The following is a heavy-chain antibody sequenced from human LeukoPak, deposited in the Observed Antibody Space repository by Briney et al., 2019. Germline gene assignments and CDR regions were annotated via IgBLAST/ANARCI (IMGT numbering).Heavy chain of an antibody. D-gene: IGHD6-19*01. J-gene: IGHJ4*02. CDR2: IYYSGST. CDR1: GGSISSYY. Sequence: ASETLSLTCTVPGGSISSYYWSWIRQPPGKGLEWIGSIYYSGSTYHNPSLKSRVTISIDTSKNQFSLKLSSVTAADTAVYYCATDTSGWYSDYWGQGTLVTVSS. V-gene: IGHV4-59*05. CDR3: ATDTSGWYSDY.